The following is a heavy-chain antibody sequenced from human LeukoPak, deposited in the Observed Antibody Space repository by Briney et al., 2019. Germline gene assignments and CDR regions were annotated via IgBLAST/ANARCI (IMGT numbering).Heavy chain of an antibody. D-gene: IGHD3-10*01. CDR1: GGSISSYY. CDR3: ARDRHMVREAGLYYYGMDV. Sequence: SETLSLTCTVSGGSISSYYWSWIRQPPGKGLEWIGYIYYSGSTNYNPSLKSRVTISVDTSKNQFSLKLSSVTAADTAVYYCARDRHMVREAGLYYYGMDVWGQGTTVTVSS. V-gene: IGHV4-59*01. CDR2: IYYSGST. J-gene: IGHJ6*02.